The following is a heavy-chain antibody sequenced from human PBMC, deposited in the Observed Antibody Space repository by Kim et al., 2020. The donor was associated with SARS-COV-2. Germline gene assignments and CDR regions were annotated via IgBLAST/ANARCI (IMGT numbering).Heavy chain of an antibody. CDR3: ATTGDCSF. Sequence: GGSLRLSCAASGFTFSSYWMTWVRQAPGKGLEWVASIKQDGSDKYYVDSVKGRFTISRDNAKNSLFLQMNSLRAEDTAIYYCATTGDCSFWGQGALVTDS. CDR2: IKQDGSDK. J-gene: IGHJ4*02. D-gene: IGHD7-27*01. CDR1: GFTFSSYW. V-gene: IGHV3-7*01.